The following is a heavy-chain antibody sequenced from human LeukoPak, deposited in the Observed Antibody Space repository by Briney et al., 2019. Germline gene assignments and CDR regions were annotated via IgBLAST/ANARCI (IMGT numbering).Heavy chain of an antibody. J-gene: IGHJ5*02. CDR3: ARQPTYNWNDGYNWFDP. Sequence: GESLKISCKGSGYSFTSYWIGWVRQMPGKGLEWMGIIYPGDSDTRYSPSFQGQVTISADKSISTAYLQWCSLRASDTAMYYCARQPTYNWNDGYNWFDPWGQGTLVTVSS. CDR1: GYSFTSYW. CDR2: IYPGDSDT. V-gene: IGHV5-51*01. D-gene: IGHD1-20*01.